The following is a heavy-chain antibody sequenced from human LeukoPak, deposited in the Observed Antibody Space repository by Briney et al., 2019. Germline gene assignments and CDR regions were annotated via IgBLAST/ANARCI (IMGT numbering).Heavy chain of an antibody. CDR1: GGSISSYY. D-gene: IGHD1-26*01. Sequence: PSETLSLTCTVSGGSISSYYWGWIRQPPGKGLEWIGSIYYSGRTYYNPSLKSRVTISVDTSKNQFSLKVSSVTAADTAVYYCARGTVGATYFDYWGQGTLVTVSS. J-gene: IGHJ4*02. V-gene: IGHV4-39*07. CDR3: ARGTVGATYFDY. CDR2: IYYSGRT.